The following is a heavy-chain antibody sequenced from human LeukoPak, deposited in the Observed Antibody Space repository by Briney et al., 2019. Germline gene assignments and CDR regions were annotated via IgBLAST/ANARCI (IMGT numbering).Heavy chain of an antibody. CDR1: GFTFSSYG. Sequence: PGGSLRLSCAASGFTFSSYGMHWVRQALGKGLEWVAVISYDGSNKYYADSVKGRFTISRDNSKNTLYLQMNSLRAEDTAVYYCAKGEYYYDSSGYYGFWGQGTLVTVSS. CDR3: AKGEYYYDSSGYYGF. V-gene: IGHV3-30*18. J-gene: IGHJ4*02. D-gene: IGHD3-22*01. CDR2: ISYDGSNK.